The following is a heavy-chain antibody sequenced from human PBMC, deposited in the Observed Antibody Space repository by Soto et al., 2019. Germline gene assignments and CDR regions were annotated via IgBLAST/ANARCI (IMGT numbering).Heavy chain of an antibody. Sequence: ASVKVSCKVSGYTLTELSMHWVRQAPGKGLEWMGGFDPEDGETIYAQKFQGRVTMTEDTSTDTAYMELSSLRSEDTAVYYCATSWWGADSSGYYSYYFDYWGQGTLVTVSS. D-gene: IGHD3-22*01. J-gene: IGHJ4*02. V-gene: IGHV1-24*01. CDR2: FDPEDGET. CDR3: ATSWWGADSSGYYSYYFDY. CDR1: GYTLTELS.